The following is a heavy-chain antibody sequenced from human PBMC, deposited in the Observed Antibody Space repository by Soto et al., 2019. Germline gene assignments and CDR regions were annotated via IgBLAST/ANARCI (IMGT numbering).Heavy chain of an antibody. D-gene: IGHD5-12*01. CDR1: GGTFSSYA. Sequence: SVKGSCKASGGTFSSYAISWLRQAPGQGLEWMGGIIPIFGTANYAQKFQGRVTITADESTSTAYMELSSLRSEDTAVYYCARISRWLQLDYFDYWGQGTLVTVSS. CDR3: ARISRWLQLDYFDY. J-gene: IGHJ4*02. V-gene: IGHV1-69*13. CDR2: IIPIFGTA.